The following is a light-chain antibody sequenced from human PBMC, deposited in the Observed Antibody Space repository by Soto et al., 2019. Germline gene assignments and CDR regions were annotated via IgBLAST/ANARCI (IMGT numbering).Light chain of an antibody. V-gene: IGLV3-1*01. CDR1: KLGDKY. CDR3: QAWDSSIGAVV. J-gene: IGLJ2*01. CDR2: QDS. Sequence: SYELTQPPSVSVSPGQTASITCSGDKLGDKYACWYQQKPGQSPVLVIYQDSKRPSGIPERFSGSNSGNTATLTISGTQAMDEADYYCQAWDSSIGAVVFGGGTKLTVL.